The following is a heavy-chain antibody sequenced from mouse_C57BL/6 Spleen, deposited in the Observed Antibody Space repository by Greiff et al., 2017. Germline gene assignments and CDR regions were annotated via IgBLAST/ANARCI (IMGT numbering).Heavy chain of an antibody. CDR1: GFTFSDYG. CDR2: ISPGGSTI. D-gene: IGHD1-1*02. J-gene: IGHJ2*01. Sequence: EVHVLQSGGGLVKPGASLKLSCTASGFTFSDYGMHWVRQAPEQGLEWVAYISPGGSTIYYADTVKGRFTISRDNATNTLFLQMTSLRSEDTAMYYCARPYGGCDYFDYWGQGTTLTVSS. CDR3: ARPYGGCDYFDY. V-gene: IGHV5-17*01.